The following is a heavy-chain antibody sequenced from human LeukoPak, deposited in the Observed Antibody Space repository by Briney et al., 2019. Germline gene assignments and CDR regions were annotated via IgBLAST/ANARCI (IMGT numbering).Heavy chain of an antibody. D-gene: IGHD6-19*01. J-gene: IGHJ4*02. CDR3: ARARDAWAVAGSIDY. CDR2: IYTSGST. V-gene: IGHV4-61*02. CDR1: GGSISSGSYY. Sequence: SETLSLTCTVSGGSISSGSYYWSWIRQPAGKGLEWIGRIYTSGSTNYNPSPKSRVTISVDTSKNQFSLKLSSVTAADTAVYYCARARDAWAVAGSIDYWGQGTLVTVSS.